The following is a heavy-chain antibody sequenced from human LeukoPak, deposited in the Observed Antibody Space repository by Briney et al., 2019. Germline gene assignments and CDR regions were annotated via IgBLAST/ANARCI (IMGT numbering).Heavy chain of an antibody. J-gene: IGHJ4*02. CDR1: GDSISSYY. Sequence: SETLSLTCTVSGDSISSYYWSWIRQPPGMGLEWIGYIYYSGSTNYNPSLKSRVTISVDTSKNQFSLKLSSVTAADTAVYYCARQSGYSTSFDYWGQGTLVTVSS. CDR2: IYYSGST. CDR3: ARQSGYSTSFDY. D-gene: IGHD6-6*01. V-gene: IGHV4-59*08.